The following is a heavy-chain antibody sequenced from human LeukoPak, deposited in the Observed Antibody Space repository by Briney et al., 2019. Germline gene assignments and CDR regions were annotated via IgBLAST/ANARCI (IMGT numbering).Heavy chain of an antibody. V-gene: IGHV1-69*05. CDR2: IIPIFGTA. Sequence: ASVKVSCKASGGTFSSYAISWVRQAPGQGLEWMGGIIPIFGTANYAQKFQGRVAITTDESTSTAYMELSSLRSEDTAVYYCARAHRSGSYLYFDYWGQGTLVTVSS. J-gene: IGHJ4*02. D-gene: IGHD1-26*01. CDR3: ARAHRSGSYLYFDY. CDR1: GGTFSSYA.